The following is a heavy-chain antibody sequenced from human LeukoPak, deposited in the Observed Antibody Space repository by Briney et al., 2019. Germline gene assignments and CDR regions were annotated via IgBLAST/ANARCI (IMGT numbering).Heavy chain of an antibody. J-gene: IGHJ6*02. CDR3: AKPLYGSGSFYHLDV. V-gene: IGHV3-21*01. CDR2: ISSRSTYI. CDR1: GFTFSSYS. Sequence: PGGSLRLSCAASGFTFSSYSMNWVRQAPGKGLVWVSSISSRSTYIYYADSVKGRFTISRDNAKNSLYLQMNSLRAEDTAVYYCAKPLYGSGSFYHLDVWGQGTTVTVSS. D-gene: IGHD3-10*01.